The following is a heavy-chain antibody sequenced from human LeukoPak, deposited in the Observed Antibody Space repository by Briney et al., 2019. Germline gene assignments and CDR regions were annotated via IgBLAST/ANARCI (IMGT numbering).Heavy chain of an antibody. J-gene: IGHJ4*02. V-gene: IGHV3-23*01. D-gene: IGHD3-22*01. Sequence: GGSLRLSCAASGFTFTAYLIHWVRQAPGKGLEWVSALSGSGDGTYHAESVKGRFTMSRDNSKNMLYLQMNSLRAEDTAVYYCAKGGPQLYYDSSGYYFLDYWGQGTLVTVSS. CDR1: GFTFTAYL. CDR2: LSGSGDGT. CDR3: AKGGPQLYYDSSGYYFLDY.